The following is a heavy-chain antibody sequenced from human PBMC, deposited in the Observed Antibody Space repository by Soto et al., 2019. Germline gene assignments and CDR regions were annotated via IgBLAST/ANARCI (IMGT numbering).Heavy chain of an antibody. CDR3: ATDKYGAGRVGVHS. Sequence: QVQLVQSGAEVKKPGASLRVSCETSGGTSTIYTITWVRQAPGQGLQWMGRIVPTLRITNYAQEFQGRLTTTADPPTSTAHIELTSLTSEDTAVYYCATDKYGAGRVGVHSWGQGTLVTVSS. D-gene: IGHD1-26*01. V-gene: IGHV1-69*08. CDR1: GGTSTIYT. J-gene: IGHJ5*02. CDR2: IVPTLRIT.